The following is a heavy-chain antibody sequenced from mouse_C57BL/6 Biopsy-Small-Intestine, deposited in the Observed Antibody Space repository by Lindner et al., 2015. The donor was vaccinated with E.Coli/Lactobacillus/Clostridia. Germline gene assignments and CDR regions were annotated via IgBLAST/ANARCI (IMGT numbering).Heavy chain of an antibody. CDR2: INPSSGYT. CDR3: AREGDYSSWFAF. Sequence: VQLQESGAELARPGASVKMSCKASGYTFTSYTMHWVKQRPGQGLEWIGYINPSSGYTKHNQKFKDKATLTADKSSTTAYMQLSSLTYEDSAVFYCAREGDYSSWFAFWGQGTLVTVSA. CDR1: GYTFTSYT. V-gene: IGHV1-4*01. J-gene: IGHJ3*01. D-gene: IGHD2-12*01.